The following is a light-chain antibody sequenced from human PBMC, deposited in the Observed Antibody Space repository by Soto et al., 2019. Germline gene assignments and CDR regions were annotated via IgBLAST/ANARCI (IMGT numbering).Light chain of an antibody. CDR3: QQYDSSPLT. Sequence: DIVLTQSPGTLSLSPGERATLSCTSSQSVSSSYLAWYQQKPGQAPRVIIYGASRRATGIPDRFSGSGSGTDCTLTISRLEPEDFTVYYCQQYDSSPLTFGGGTKVDI. V-gene: IGKV3-20*01. CDR1: QSVSSSY. CDR2: GAS. J-gene: IGKJ4*01.